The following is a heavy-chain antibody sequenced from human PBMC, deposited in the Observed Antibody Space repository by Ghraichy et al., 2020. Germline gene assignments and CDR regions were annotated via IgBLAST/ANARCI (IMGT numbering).Heavy chain of an antibody. Sequence: LNISCTVSGGSISSSSYYWGWIRQPPGKGLEWIGNIYYSGSTYYNPSLKSRVTISVDSSKNQFSLKLSSVTAADTALYYCARHPGYCTNAVCYTGPSDYWGQGTLVTVSS. CDR1: GGSISSSSYY. CDR2: IYYSGST. J-gene: IGHJ4*02. CDR3: ARHPGYCTNAVCYTGPSDY. D-gene: IGHD2-8*01. V-gene: IGHV4-39*01.